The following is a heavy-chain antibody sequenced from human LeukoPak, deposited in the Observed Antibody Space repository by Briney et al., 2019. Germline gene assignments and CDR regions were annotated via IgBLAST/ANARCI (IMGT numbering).Heavy chain of an antibody. V-gene: IGHV3-30*04. CDR2: ISYDGSNK. CDR1: GFTFSSYA. Sequence: GGSLRLSCAASGFTFSSYAMHWVRQAPGKGLEWVAVISYDGSNKYYADSVKGRFTISRDNSKNTLYLQMNSLRAEDTAVYYCASLDVFDIWGQGTMVTVSS. J-gene: IGHJ3*02. CDR3: ASLDVFDI.